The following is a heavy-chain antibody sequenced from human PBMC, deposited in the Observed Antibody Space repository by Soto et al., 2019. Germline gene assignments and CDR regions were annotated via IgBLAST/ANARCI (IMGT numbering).Heavy chain of an antibody. CDR3: ARRYGSCFDY. Sequence: SETLCVRWSVAGGSISDYDGSLIRPPPGKGLEWIGYIYYSGSTNYNPSLKSRVTISVDTSKNQFSLKLSSVTAADTAAYYCARRYGSCFDYWGQGTLVTVSS. J-gene: IGHJ4*02. V-gene: IGHV4-59*08. CDR2: IYYSGST. D-gene: IGHD5-18*01. CDR1: GGSISDYD.